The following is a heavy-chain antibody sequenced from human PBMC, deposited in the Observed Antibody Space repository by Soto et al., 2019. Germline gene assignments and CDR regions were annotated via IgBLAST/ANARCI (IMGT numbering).Heavy chain of an antibody. J-gene: IGHJ6*02. V-gene: IGHV3-11*05. CDR3: ARVGVAAAGNYYGMDV. Sequence: QVQLVESGGGLVKPGGSLRLSCAASGFTFSDYYMSWIRQAPGKGLEWVSYISSSSSYTNYADSVKGRFTISRDNXKXXLYRQMNSLRAEDTAVYYCARVGVAAAGNYYGMDVWGQGTTVTVSS. CDR2: ISSSSSYT. CDR1: GFTFSDYY. D-gene: IGHD6-13*01.